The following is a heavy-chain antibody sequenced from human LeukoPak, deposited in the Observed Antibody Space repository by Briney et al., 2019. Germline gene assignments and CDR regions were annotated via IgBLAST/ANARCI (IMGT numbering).Heavy chain of an antibody. V-gene: IGHV3-9*01. CDR3: AKGDGDTAMVDY. CDR2: ISWNSGSI. CDR1: GFTFSSYA. Sequence: GGSLRLSCAASGFTFSSYAMHWVRQAPGKGLEWVSGISWNSGSIGYADSVKGRFTISRDNAKNSLYLQMNSLRAEDTALYYCAKGDGDTAMVDYWGQGTLVTVSS. D-gene: IGHD5-18*01. J-gene: IGHJ4*02.